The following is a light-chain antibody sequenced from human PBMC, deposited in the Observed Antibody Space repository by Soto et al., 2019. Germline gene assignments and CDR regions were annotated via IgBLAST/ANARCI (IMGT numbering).Light chain of an antibody. CDR1: QTISSW. J-gene: IGKJ1*01. Sequence: DIQMPHYPSTLSGAGEDCITCPCRASQTISSWLAWYQQKPGKAPKLLIYKASTLKSGVPSRFSGCGSGTEFTLTISSLQPDDFATYYCQHYNSYSEAFGQGTKVDI. CDR3: QHYNSYSEA. CDR2: KAS. V-gene: IGKV1-5*03.